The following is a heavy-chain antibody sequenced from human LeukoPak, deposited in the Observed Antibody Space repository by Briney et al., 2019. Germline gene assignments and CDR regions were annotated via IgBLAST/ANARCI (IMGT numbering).Heavy chain of an antibody. CDR1: GFTFGNYA. J-gene: IGHJ4*02. V-gene: IGHV3-23*01. CDR3: AKDAHGYNRPIDY. Sequence: GGSLRLSCAASGFTFGNYAMNWVRQARGKGLEWVSAIYGSGANSYYPDSVKGRFTISRDNSKNTLYLQMNSLRAEDTAIYYCAKDAHGYNRPIDYCGQGTLVTVSS. D-gene: IGHD5-18*01. CDR2: IYGSGANS.